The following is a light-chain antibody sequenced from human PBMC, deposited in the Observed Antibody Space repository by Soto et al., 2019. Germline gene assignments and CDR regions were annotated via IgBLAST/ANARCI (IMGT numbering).Light chain of an antibody. Sequence: EIVLPPSPGALSLSPGASSTLSGRASQSVSSSYLAWYQQKPGQAPRPLIYGASSRATGIPDRFSGSGSGTDFTLTISRLEPEDFAVYYCQQYGSSPRTFGQGTKVDIK. V-gene: IGKV3-20*01. CDR3: QQYGSSPRT. J-gene: IGKJ1*01. CDR2: GAS. CDR1: QSVSSSY.